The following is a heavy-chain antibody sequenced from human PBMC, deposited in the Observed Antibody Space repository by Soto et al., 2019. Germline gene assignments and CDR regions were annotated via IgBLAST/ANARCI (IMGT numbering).Heavy chain of an antibody. D-gene: IGHD2-2*01. CDR3: AKACPVLSCRSSSSPGPHGNFDY. J-gene: IGHJ4*02. CDR2: INPNSGGT. CDR1: GYTFTGYY. V-gene: IGHV1-2*04. Sequence: ASVKVSCKASGYTFTGYYMHWVRQAPGQGLEWMGWINPNSGGTNYAQKFQGWVTMTRDTSISTAYMELSRLRSDDTAVYYCAKACPVLSCRSSSSPGPHGNFDYWGQGTLVTVSS.